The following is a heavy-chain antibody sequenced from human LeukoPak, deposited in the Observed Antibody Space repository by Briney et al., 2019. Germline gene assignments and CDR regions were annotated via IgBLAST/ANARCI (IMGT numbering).Heavy chain of an antibody. Sequence: SSETLSLTCTVSGDSISRYYWSWIRQPPGKGLEWIGYFDNSGSANYNPSLKSRLTISEDTSKNQFALKLTSVTAADTAVYYCARGKYSSGWFLDYWGQGTLVIVSS. CDR2: FDNSGSA. D-gene: IGHD6-19*01. CDR3: ARGKYSSGWFLDY. V-gene: IGHV4-59*01. J-gene: IGHJ4*02. CDR1: GDSISRYY.